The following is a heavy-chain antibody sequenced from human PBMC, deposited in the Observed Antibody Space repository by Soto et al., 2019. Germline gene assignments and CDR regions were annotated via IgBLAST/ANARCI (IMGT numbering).Heavy chain of an antibody. D-gene: IGHD3-16*01. V-gene: IGHV1-18*01. J-gene: IGHJ4*02. CDR2: ISAYNGNT. CDR3: ARGGTPLAY. CDR1: GYTFTNFG. Sequence: QVQLVQSGAEVKKPGASVKVSCKASGYTFTNFGISWVRQAPGQGLEWMGWISAYNGNTNYAQKFQGRVTMTTDTSTRTAYMEVRSLRFDDKALYYCARGGTPLAYWGQGTLVTVSS.